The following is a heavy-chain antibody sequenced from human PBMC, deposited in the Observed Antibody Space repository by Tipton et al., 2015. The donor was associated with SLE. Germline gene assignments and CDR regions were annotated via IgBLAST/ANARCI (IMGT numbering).Heavy chain of an antibody. Sequence: TLSLTCTVSGGSISSYYWSWIRQPPGKGLEWIWYMFYSGSTSYNPSLKSRITISVDTSKNQFSLKLNSVTAADTAVYYCARHYYDSGSFHYFDYWGQGSLVTVSS. D-gene: IGHD3-10*01. CDR3: ARHYYDSGSFHYFDY. CDR2: MFYSGST. J-gene: IGHJ4*02. V-gene: IGHV4-59*08. CDR1: GGSISSYY.